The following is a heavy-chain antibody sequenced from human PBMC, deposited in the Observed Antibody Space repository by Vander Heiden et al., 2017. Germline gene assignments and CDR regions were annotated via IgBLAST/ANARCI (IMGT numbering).Heavy chain of an antibody. CDR2: FSSVASTI. J-gene: IGHJ4*02. V-gene: IGHV3-48*01. CDR3: ARESDGFGGYDPLGAFDS. D-gene: IGHD5-12*01. Sequence: EVQLVESGGGLVQPGGSLRLSCAASGFTFSRYSVNWVRQAPGKGLEWISDFSSVASTIFYADSVKGRFTISRDNAKNSLYLQMNSLRAEDTAVYYCARESDGFGGYDPLGAFDSWGQGTLVTVSS. CDR1: GFTFSRYS.